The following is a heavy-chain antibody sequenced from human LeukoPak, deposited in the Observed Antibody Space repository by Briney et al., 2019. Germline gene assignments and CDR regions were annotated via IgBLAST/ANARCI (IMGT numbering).Heavy chain of an antibody. Sequence: GGSLRLSCAASGFTFSSYAMSWVRQAPGKGLEWVSAISGSGGSTYYADSVKGRFTISRDNSKNTLYLQMNSLRAEDTAVYYCAKDGGGWYTSGWYYFDSWGQGTLVSVSS. D-gene: IGHD6-19*01. CDR2: ISGSGGST. CDR1: GFTFSSYA. J-gene: IGHJ4*02. V-gene: IGHV3-23*01. CDR3: AKDGGGWYTSGWYYFDS.